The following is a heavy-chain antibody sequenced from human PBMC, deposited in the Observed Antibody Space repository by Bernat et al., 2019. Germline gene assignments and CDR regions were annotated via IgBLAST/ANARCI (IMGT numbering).Heavy chain of an antibody. D-gene: IGHD6-25*01. CDR1: GFTFSSYG. J-gene: IGHJ6*02. CDR2: IWYDGSNK. Sequence: QVQLVESGGGVVQPGRSLRLSCAASGFTFSSYGMHWARQAPGKGLEWVAGIWYDGSNKNYADSVKGRFTISRDKSKNTLYLQMNSLRAEDTAVYYCARDGSAGHYSMDVWGQGTTVTVSS. V-gene: IGHV3-33*01. CDR3: ARDGSAGHYSMDV.